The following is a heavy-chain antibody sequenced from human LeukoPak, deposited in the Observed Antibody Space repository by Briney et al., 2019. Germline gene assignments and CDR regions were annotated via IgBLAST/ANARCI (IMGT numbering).Heavy chain of an antibody. CDR1: GFTFSDYY. D-gene: IGHD3-22*01. V-gene: IGHV3-11*01. J-gene: IGHJ4*02. CDR2: ISSSGSTI. CDR3: AGSSGYYPMEGDY. Sequence: GGSLRLSCAASGFTFSDYYMSWTRQAPGKGLEWVSYISSSGSTIYYADSVKGRFTISRDNAKNSLYLQMNSLRAEDTAVYYCAGSSGYYPMEGDYWGQGTLVTVSS.